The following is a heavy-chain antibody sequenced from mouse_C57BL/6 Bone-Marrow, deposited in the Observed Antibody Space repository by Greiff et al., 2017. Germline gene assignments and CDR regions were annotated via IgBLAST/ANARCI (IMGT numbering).Heavy chain of an antibody. Sequence: QVQLQQSGAELVRPGASVKLSCKASGYTFTDYYINWVKQRPGQGLEWIARIYPGSGNTYYNEKFKGKATLTAEKSSSTAYMQLSSLTSEDSAVYFCARMGLWFAYWGQGTLVTVSA. CDR2: IYPGSGNT. J-gene: IGHJ3*01. CDR1: GYTFTDYY. CDR3: ARMGLWFAY. D-gene: IGHD3-1*01. V-gene: IGHV1-76*01.